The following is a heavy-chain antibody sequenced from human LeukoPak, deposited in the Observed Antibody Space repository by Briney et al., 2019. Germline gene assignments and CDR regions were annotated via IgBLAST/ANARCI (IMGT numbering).Heavy chain of an antibody. CDR1: GYTFTGYY. J-gene: IGHJ4*02. D-gene: IGHD4-17*01. Sequence: ASVKVSRKASGYTFTGYYMHWVRQAPGQGLEWMGWINPNSGGTNYAQKLQGRVTMTTDTSTSTAYMELRSLRSDDTAVYYCAREDYGDYVIDYWGQGTLVTVSS. CDR3: AREDYGDYVIDY. V-gene: IGHV1-2*02. CDR2: INPNSGGT.